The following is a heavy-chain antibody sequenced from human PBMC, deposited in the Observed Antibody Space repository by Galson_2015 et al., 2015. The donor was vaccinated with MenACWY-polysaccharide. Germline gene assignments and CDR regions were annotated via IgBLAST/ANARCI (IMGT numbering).Heavy chain of an antibody. CDR1: GGSVTSGSYF. CDR3: AREPIYSGSFGWFDP. CDR2: MSHSGSA. D-gene: IGHD1-26*01. V-gene: IGHV4-61*01. J-gene: IGHJ5*02. Sequence: SETLSLTRSVSGGSVTSGSYFWSWLRQSPGKGLEWIGYMSHSGSANYNPSLKSRVTISIDTSKNQFSLRLTSVTSADTAMYYCAREPIYSGSFGWFDPWGQGTLVTVSS.